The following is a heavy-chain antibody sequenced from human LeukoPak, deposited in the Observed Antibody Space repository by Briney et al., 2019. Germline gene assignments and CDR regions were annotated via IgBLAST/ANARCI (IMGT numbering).Heavy chain of an antibody. Sequence: PGGSLRLSCEASGFTFSIYAMSWVRQAPGKGLEWVSTISDSGGGTYYADSVKGRLAISRDNSKNTLYLQMNSLRAEDTAIYFCAKRGVYLDYWGQGSLVTVSS. V-gene: IGHV3-23*01. D-gene: IGHD3-22*01. CDR1: GFTFSIYA. CDR2: ISDSGGGT. J-gene: IGHJ4*02. CDR3: AKRGVYLDY.